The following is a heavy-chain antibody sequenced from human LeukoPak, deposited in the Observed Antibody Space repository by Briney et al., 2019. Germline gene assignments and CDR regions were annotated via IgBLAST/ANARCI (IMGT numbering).Heavy chain of an antibody. D-gene: IGHD3-10*01. Sequence: GGSLRLSCPASGFTFSDYYMSWIRQAPGKGLEWVSYISSSGSTIYYADSVKGRFTISRDNAKNSLYLQMNSLRAEDTAVYYCARNSGSYYGGLNWFDPWGQGTLVTVSS. CDR2: ISSSGSTI. CDR3: ARNSGSYYGGLNWFDP. V-gene: IGHV3-11*01. CDR1: GFTFSDYY. J-gene: IGHJ5*02.